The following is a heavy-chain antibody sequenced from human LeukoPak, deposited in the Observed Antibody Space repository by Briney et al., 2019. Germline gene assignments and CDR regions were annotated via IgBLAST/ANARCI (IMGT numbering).Heavy chain of an antibody. D-gene: IGHD6-6*01. V-gene: IGHV3-11*01. CDR2: ISSSGSTI. CDR1: GFTFSDYY. Sequence: GGSLRLSCAASGFTFSDYYRSWIRQAPGKGLEWVSYISSSGSTIYYADSVKGRFTISRDNAKNSLYLQMNSLRAEDTAVYYCARFWEYSSSSRGGVDGMDVWGQGTTVTVSS. CDR3: ARFWEYSSSSRGGVDGMDV. J-gene: IGHJ6*02.